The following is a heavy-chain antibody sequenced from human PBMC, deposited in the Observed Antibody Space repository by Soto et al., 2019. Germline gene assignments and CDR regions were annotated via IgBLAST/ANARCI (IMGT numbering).Heavy chain of an antibody. CDR2: IYRGDSDT. CDR1: QDSFSRHW. CDR3: ARGDAYNSYWNFDL. Sequence: PVESLSTSCNGSQDSFSRHWIACVLQMPGKGLEWMGTIYRGDSDTRYSPSFEGRVSMSADESISTAYLQWGSLQASDTAIYYCARGDAYNSYWNFDLWGRGTMVTVSS. D-gene: IGHD1-1*01. V-gene: IGHV5-51*01. J-gene: IGHJ2*01.